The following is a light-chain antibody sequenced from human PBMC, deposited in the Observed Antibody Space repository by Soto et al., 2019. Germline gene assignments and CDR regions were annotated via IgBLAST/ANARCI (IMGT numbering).Light chain of an antibody. CDR3: QQYNNWPPVWT. CDR2: GAS. Sequence: EIGVTQSPATLSVSPGERATLSCRASQSGSSNLAWYQQKPCQAPRLLIYGASTRTTGIPARFSGSGSGTEFTLTISSRQSEDFAVYYCQQYNNWPPVWTFGQGTKVEIK. V-gene: IGKV3-15*01. CDR1: QSGSSN. J-gene: IGKJ1*01.